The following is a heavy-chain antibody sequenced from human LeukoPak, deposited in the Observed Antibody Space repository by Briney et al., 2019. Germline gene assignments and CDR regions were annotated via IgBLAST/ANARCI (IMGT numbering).Heavy chain of an antibody. CDR2: IIPIVGTT. CDR1: AGTFSSYA. V-gene: IGHV1-69*05. J-gene: IGHJ3*02. D-gene: IGHD2-8*01. CDR3: ARGRVLKAFDI. Sequence: SVKVSCKVSAGTFSSYAISWVRQAPGQGLEWVGGIIPIVGTTNHTQKLQGRVRITTDESTSTAYMELSSLRSEDTAVYYCARGRVLKAFDIWGQGTMVTVSS.